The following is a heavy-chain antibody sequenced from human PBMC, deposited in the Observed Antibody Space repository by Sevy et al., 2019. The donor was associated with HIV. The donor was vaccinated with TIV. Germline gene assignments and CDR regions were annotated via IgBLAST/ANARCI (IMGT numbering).Heavy chain of an antibody. Sequence: GGSLRLSCAASGFTFSSYSMNWVRQAPGKGLEWVSSISSSSYIYYADSVKGRFTISRDNAKNSLYLQMNSLRAEDTAVYYCARDYYYDSSGYYVPYYFDYWGQGTLVTVSS. V-gene: IGHV3-21*01. CDR3: ARDYYYDSSGYYVPYYFDY. J-gene: IGHJ4*02. D-gene: IGHD3-22*01. CDR2: ISSSSYI. CDR1: GFTFSSYS.